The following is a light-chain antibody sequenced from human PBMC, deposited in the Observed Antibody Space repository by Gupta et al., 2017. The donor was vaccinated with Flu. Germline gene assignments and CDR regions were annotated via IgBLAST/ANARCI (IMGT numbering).Light chain of an antibody. Sequence: QSVLTQPPSVSAAPGQTVTISCSGSSSNIGTNCVSWYQQLPGTAPKLLIYENDKRPSGSPERFSGSKSGTSATLGITGLQTGDEADYYCGTWDSSLSEHWVFGGGTRVTVL. CDR1: SSNIGTNC. CDR3: GTWDSSLSEHWV. CDR2: END. J-gene: IGLJ3*02. V-gene: IGLV1-51*02.